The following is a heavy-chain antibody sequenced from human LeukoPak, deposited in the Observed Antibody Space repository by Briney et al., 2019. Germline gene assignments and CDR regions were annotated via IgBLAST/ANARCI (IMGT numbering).Heavy chain of an antibody. CDR2: FDGNGGGT. J-gene: IGHJ6*02. D-gene: IGHD5-18*01. CDR1: GFTFSSSG. Sequence: GGSLRLSCAASGFTFSSSGMTWVRQPPGKGLEWVSSFDGNGGGTYYADSVKGRFTISRDNAKNTLYLQMNSLRAEDTAVYYCARDAVDTANAVWGQGTTVTVSS. CDR3: ARDAVDTANAV. V-gene: IGHV3-23*01.